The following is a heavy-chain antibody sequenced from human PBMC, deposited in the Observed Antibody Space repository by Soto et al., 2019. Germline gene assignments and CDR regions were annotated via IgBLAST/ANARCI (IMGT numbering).Heavy chain of an antibody. D-gene: IGHD3-10*01. CDR3: ARERIVTVLSFRGTLYTSFGADV. CDR2: VSSNDTS. V-gene: IGHV4-30-4*08. Sequence: SETLSLTCSVSGGSLSTSDSYWSWIRQVPGKGLEWIGYVSSNDTSSYHPSLERRLTISLDRSKNRFSLKLTSMTAADAAVYFCARERIVTVLSFRGTLYTSFGADVWGQATTVT. J-gene: IGHJ6*02. CDR1: GGSLSTSDSY.